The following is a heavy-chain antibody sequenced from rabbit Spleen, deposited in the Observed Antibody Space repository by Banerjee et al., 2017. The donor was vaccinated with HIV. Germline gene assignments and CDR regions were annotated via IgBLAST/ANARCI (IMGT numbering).Heavy chain of an antibody. V-gene: IGHV1S7*01. D-gene: IGHD4-2*01. J-gene: IGHJ3*01. CDR2: IDPVFGIT. CDR3: ARHAGYAGYGYSALDL. Sequence: HLKESGGGLVQPGGSLKLSCTASGFTLSSYYMNWVRQAPGKGLEWIGYIDPVFGITYYASWVNGRFTISSDNAQNTVDLQMNSLTAADTATYFCARHAGYAGYGYSALDLWGQGTLVTVS. CDR1: GFTLSSYY.